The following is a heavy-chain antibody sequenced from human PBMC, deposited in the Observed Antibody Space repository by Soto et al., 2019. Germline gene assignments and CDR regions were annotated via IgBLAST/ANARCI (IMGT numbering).Heavy chain of an antibody. CDR3: ARSEAAPRLYYFDY. CDR2: INHSGST. CDR1: GGSFSGYY. Sequence: SETLSHTCAVYGGSFSGYYWSWIRQPPGKGLEWIGEINHSGSTNYNPSLKSRVTISVDTSKNQFSLKLSSVTAADTAVYYCARSEAAPRLYYFDYWGQGTLVTVSS. V-gene: IGHV4-34*01. J-gene: IGHJ4*02. D-gene: IGHD6-13*01.